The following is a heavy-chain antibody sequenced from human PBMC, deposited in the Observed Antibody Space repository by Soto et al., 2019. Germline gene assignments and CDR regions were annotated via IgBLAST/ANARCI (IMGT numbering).Heavy chain of an antibody. V-gene: IGHV3-7*01. CDR1: GFTFSSYW. CDR3: ARAMSCSGGSCYLSAAFAI. J-gene: IGHJ3*02. D-gene: IGHD2-15*01. Sequence: EVQLVESGGGLVQPGGSLRLSCAASGFTFSSYWMSWVRQAPGKGLEWVANIKQDGSEKYYVDSVKGRFTISRDNAKNSLYLQMNSLRAEDTAVYYCARAMSCSGGSCYLSAAFAIWGHGTMVTVS. CDR2: IKQDGSEK.